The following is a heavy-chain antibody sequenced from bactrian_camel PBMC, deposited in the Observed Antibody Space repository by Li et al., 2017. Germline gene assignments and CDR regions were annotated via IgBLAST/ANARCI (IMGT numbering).Heavy chain of an antibody. V-gene: IGHV3S1*01. D-gene: IGHD3*01. CDR2: IVRGTGRP. CDR3: AAAGGLCFGDISAEDFEY. CDR1: GYIYNIGC. Sequence: QVQLVESGGGSVQAGGSLRLSCAASGYIYNIGCMGWFRQAPGKEREGVAYIVRGTGRPTYADSLKARFTISRDNRDNTVFLQMNSLKSEDSATYYCAAAGGLCFGDISAEDFEYWGQGTQVTVS. J-gene: IGHJ4*01.